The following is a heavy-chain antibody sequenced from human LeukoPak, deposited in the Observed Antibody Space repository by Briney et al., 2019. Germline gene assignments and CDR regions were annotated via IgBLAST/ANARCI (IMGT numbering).Heavy chain of an antibody. D-gene: IGHD1-20*01. Sequence: GGSLRLSCAVSGLTFNNYAMSWVRQAPGKGLEWVSAISSSGGSTDYTDSVKGRFTISRDNSKNTLYLQMNSLRAEDTAVYYCAKKMSITAASQVDYWGQGTLVTVSS. CDR2: ISSSGGST. J-gene: IGHJ4*02. CDR3: AKKMSITAASQVDY. V-gene: IGHV3-23*01. CDR1: GLTFNNYA.